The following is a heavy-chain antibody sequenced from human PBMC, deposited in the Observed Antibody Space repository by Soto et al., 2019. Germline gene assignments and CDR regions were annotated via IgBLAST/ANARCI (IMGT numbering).Heavy chain of an antibody. CDR2: IVVGSSNT. V-gene: IGHV1-58*02. CDR3: PAGEAGSHGHDAFEV. CDR1: GFPVTSSA. D-gene: IGHD6-13*01. J-gene: IGHJ3*01. Sequence: SVKISCKASGFPVTSSAKQGVREARVQRLEWIGWIVVGSSNTNYAQKFQERDTITRDMSTSTAYMELSSLRTEETAVYYFPAGEAGSHGHDAFEVWGQGTMDT.